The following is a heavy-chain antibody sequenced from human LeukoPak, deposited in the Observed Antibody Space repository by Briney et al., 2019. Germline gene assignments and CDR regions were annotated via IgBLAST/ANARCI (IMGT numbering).Heavy chain of an antibody. J-gene: IGHJ4*02. CDR3: ARVQRPLDGADY. Sequence: SETLSLTCTVSGGSISSYYWSWIRQPPGKGLEWIGYIYYSGSTYYSPSLKSRVTISVDTSKNLFSLKLSSVPAADTAVYYCARVQRPLDGADYWGQGTLVTVSS. D-gene: IGHD1-1*01. CDR2: IYYSGST. V-gene: IGHV4-59*01. CDR1: GGSISSYY.